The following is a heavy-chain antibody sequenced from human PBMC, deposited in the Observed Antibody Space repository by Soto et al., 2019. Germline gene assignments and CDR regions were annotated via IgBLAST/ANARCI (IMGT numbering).Heavy chain of an antibody. V-gene: IGHV1-69*13. CDR2: ITPIFRAT. CDR1: GGTFSSDG. D-gene: IGHD3-22*01. CDR3: ARGRDTYYYDSSGYSGWYFDL. J-gene: IGHJ2*01. Sequence: SVKVSCKASGGTFSSDGIGWVRQAPGQGLEWMGGITPIFRATKYAQKFQGRVTITADESTSTAYMELSSLRSEDTAVYYCARGRDTYYYDSSGYSGWYFDLWGRGTLVTVSS.